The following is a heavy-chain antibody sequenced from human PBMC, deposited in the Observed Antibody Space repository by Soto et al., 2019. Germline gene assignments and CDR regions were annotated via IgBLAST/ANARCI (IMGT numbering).Heavy chain of an antibody. V-gene: IGHV3-30*18. Sequence: WGSLRLSCSASVFTFNTYGMHWCRQAPGKGLEWVAVISYDGSEKYYVDSVKGRFTISKDNSKNTLYLQMNSLRPEDTAVYYCAKSPNFYCSSPNCYKYYFDHWGQGTRVTVSS. D-gene: IGHD2-2*02. CDR1: VFTFNTYG. J-gene: IGHJ4*02. CDR2: ISYDGSEK. CDR3: AKSPNFYCSSPNCYKYYFDH.